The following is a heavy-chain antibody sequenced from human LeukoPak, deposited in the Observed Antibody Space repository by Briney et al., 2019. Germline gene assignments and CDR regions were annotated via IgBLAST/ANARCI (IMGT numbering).Heavy chain of an antibody. CDR1: GFTFSSYG. D-gene: IGHD4-23*01. V-gene: IGHV3-30*18. CDR3: AKDEWWGGNSGAFDI. Sequence: AGRSLRLSCAASGFTFSSYGMHWVRQAPGKGLEWVAVMSYDGSNKYYADSVKGRFTISRDNSKNTLYLQMNSLRAEDTAVYYCAKDEWWGGNSGAFDIWGQGTMVTVSS. CDR2: MSYDGSNK. J-gene: IGHJ3*02.